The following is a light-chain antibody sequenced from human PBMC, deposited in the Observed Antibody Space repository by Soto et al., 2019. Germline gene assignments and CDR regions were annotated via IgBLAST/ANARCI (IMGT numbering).Light chain of an antibody. CDR2: YAS. V-gene: IGKV3-11*01. Sequence: EIVLTQSPATLSLSPGERATLSCRASQSVSSYLAWYQQKPGQAARLLIYYASNSATGIPARFSGSGSGTDFTLTISSREPEDFAVYYCQQRSNWPPLTFGGGTKVEIK. CDR1: QSVSSY. CDR3: QQRSNWPPLT. J-gene: IGKJ4*01.